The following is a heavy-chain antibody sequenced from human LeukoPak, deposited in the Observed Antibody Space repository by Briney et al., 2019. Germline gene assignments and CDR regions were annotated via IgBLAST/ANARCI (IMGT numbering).Heavy chain of an antibody. CDR1: GFTFTDYY. V-gene: IGHV1-2*02. CDR3: ARVVRYSSSQDAFDI. D-gene: IGHD6-6*01. CDR2: INPNSGGT. J-gene: IGHJ3*02. Sequence: ASVKVSCKTSGFTFTDYYMHWVRQAPGQGLEWMGWINPNSGGTNYAQKFQGRVTMTRDTSISTAYMELSRLRSDDTAVYYCARVVRYSSSQDAFDIWGQGTMVTVSS.